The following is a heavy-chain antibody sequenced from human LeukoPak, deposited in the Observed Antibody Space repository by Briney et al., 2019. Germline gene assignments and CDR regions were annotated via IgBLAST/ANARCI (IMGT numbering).Heavy chain of an antibody. CDR3: AHSINYYGSGNSRYAFDI. CDR1: GFSLSTSGVG. D-gene: IGHD3-10*01. J-gene: IGHJ3*02. CDR2: IYWNDDK. V-gene: IGHV2-5*01. Sequence: SGPTLVKPTQTLTLTCTFSGFSLSTSGVGVGWIRQPPGKALEWLALIYWNDDKRYSPSLKSRLTITKDTSKNQVVLTMTNMDPVDTATYYCAHSINYYGSGNSRYAFDIWGQGTMVTVSS.